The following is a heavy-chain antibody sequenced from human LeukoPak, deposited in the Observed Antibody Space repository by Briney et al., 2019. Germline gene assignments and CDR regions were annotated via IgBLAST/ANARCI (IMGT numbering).Heavy chain of an antibody. CDR3: ARQAGYCSGGSCYYFDY. CDR1: GYSFTNYW. D-gene: IGHD2-15*01. Sequence: GESLKISCRGSGYSFTNYWIGWVRQMPGKGLECMGIIYPGDSDTRYSPSFQGQVTISADKSINTAYLQWSSLKASDTAMYYCARQAGYCSGGSCYYFDYWGQGTLVTVSS. V-gene: IGHV5-51*01. CDR2: IYPGDSDT. J-gene: IGHJ4*02.